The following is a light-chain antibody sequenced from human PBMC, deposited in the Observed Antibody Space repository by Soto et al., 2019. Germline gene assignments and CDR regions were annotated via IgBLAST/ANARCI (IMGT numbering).Light chain of an antibody. Sequence: EIAMTQSPATLPVSPGERATLSCRASQSVSTNLAWYQQKPGQAPRLLMYGASTRAIGIPARFTADESGTEFTLTSSSLQPEDLTFYYCQQYDNWPITFGQGTRLEIK. CDR2: GAS. V-gene: IGKV3-15*01. J-gene: IGKJ5*01. CDR3: QQYDNWPIT. CDR1: QSVSTN.